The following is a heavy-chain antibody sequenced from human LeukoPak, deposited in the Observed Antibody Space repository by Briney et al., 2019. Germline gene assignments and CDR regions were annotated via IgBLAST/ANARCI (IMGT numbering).Heavy chain of an antibody. CDR1: GFTFSSYS. Sequence: GGSLRLSCAASGFTFSSYSMNWVRQAPGKGLEWVSSISSSSSYIYYADSVKGRFTISRDNAKNSLYLQMNSLRAEDTAVYYCARDRGKYYDFWSGYYNNWFDPWGQGTLVTVSS. CDR2: ISSSSSYI. V-gene: IGHV3-21*01. CDR3: ARDRGKYYDFWSGYYNNWFDP. J-gene: IGHJ5*02. D-gene: IGHD3-3*01.